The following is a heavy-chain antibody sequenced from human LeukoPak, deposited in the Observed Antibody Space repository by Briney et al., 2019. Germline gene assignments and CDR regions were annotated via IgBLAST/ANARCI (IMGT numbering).Heavy chain of an antibody. CDR3: ARHPYCSSATCYAFFDY. CDR2: IYSSGST. CDR1: GGSISSYY. Sequence: SETLSLTCTASGGSISSYYWSWIRQPPGKGLEWIGYIYSSGSTNYNPSLKSRVTISVDTSKNQFSLKLSSVTAADTAVYYCARHPYCSSATCYAFFDYWGQGTLVTVSS. J-gene: IGHJ4*02. D-gene: IGHD2-2*01. V-gene: IGHV4-59*08.